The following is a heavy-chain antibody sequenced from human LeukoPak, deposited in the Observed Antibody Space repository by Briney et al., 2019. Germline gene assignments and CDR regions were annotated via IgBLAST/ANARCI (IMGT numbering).Heavy chain of an antibody. CDR2: INPYSGAI. V-gene: IGHV1-2*02. J-gene: IGHJ4*02. CDR1: RFTFTDEY. Sequence: ATVKVSCKSSRFTFTDEYIHWVRQAPGQGLVWMGWINPYSGAIQYAQMFQGRVTLTRDTSISTAHMELSRLTSGDTAVYYCARGPKSQLLLDDWGQGTLVTVSS. D-gene: IGHD2-2*01. CDR3: ARGPKSQLLLDD.